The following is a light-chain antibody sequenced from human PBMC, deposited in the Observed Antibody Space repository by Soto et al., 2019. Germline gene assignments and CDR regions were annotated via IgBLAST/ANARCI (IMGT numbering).Light chain of an antibody. Sequence: IQSTHFPASRSASLGDIVTITFRASHGVNSHLAWHQQRPGKAPKLLIYEVSTLQSGVPSRFSGSGSGTDFTLTISSLQPEAFATYYCQPLNSYPITFGQGTRLEIK. V-gene: IGKV1-9*01. CDR2: EVS. J-gene: IGKJ5*01. CDR3: QPLNSYPIT. CDR1: HGVNSH.